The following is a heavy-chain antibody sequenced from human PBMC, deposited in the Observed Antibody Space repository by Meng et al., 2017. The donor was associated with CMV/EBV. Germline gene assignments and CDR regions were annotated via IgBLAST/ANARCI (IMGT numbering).Heavy chain of an antibody. Sequence: SVKVSCKASGGTFSSYAISWVRQAPGQGLEWRGGIIPIFGTANYAQKFQGRVTITTDESTSTAYMELSSLRSEDTAVYYCAAENKVEYCSSTSCYTKQDVDVWGQGTTVTVSS. V-gene: IGHV1-69*05. CDR2: IIPIFGTA. D-gene: IGHD2-2*02. CDR1: GGTFSSYA. CDR3: AAENKVEYCSSTSCYTKQDVDV. J-gene: IGHJ6*02.